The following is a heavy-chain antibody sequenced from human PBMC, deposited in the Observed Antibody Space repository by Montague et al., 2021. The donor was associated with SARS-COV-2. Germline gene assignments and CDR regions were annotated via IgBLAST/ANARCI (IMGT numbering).Heavy chain of an antibody. CDR3: ARGIENYGSGSNHFDP. J-gene: IGHJ5*02. D-gene: IGHD3-10*01. CDR1: GGPITSYY. Sequence: SETLSLTCAVSGGPITSYYWNWIRQPPGKGLEYIGYIYHSGSTTYNPSLKSRVSISVDTSKKQFSLKLRSVTAADTAVYYCARGIENYGSGSNHFDPWGQGTLVTVSS. CDR2: IYHSGST. V-gene: IGHV4-59*01.